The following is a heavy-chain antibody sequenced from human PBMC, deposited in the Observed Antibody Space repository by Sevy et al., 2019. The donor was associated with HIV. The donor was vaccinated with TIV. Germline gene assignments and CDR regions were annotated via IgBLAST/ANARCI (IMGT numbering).Heavy chain of an antibody. CDR2: VNPSGGNT. Sequence: ASVKVSCKASGYTFTSYYMNWVRQAPGQGLEWMGIVNPSGGNTSYAQKFQGRVTMTRDTSTSTVYMELSRLRSEDTAVYYCARGSGGRSGWFDPWGQGTLVTVSS. D-gene: IGHD2-15*01. CDR1: GYTFTSYY. V-gene: IGHV1-46*01. CDR3: ARGSGGRSGWFDP. J-gene: IGHJ5*02.